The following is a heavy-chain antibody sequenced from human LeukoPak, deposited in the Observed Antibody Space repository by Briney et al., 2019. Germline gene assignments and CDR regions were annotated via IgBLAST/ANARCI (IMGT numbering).Heavy chain of an antibody. Sequence: PGGSLRHPCAASGFTFSDYYMSWIRQAPGKGLEWVSYISSGGRTIYYADSVKGRFTMSRDNAKNSLYLQMNSLRAEDTAVYYCARPVVAATTPDTFDIWGQGTMVTVSS. D-gene: IGHD2-15*01. V-gene: IGHV3-11*04. CDR3: ARPVVAATTPDTFDI. CDR1: GFTFSDYY. CDR2: ISSGGRTI. J-gene: IGHJ3*02.